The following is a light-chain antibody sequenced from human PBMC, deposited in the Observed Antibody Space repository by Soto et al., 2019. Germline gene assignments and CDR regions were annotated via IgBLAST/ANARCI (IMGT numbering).Light chain of an antibody. J-gene: IGKJ4*01. V-gene: IGKV3-15*01. Sequence: EIVMTQSPATLSVSPGERATLSCRASQSVSGNLAWYQQKPGQPPRLLIYGASTRATCIPARFSGSGSGTEFALTISSLQSEDFAVYYCQQYNNWTLTFGGGTQVEIK. CDR1: QSVSGN. CDR2: GAS. CDR3: QQYNNWTLT.